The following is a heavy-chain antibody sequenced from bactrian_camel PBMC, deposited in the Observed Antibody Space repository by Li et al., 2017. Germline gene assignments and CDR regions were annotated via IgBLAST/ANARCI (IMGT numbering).Heavy chain of an antibody. CDR3: AEGHGSRGEHGYSLNY. V-gene: IGHV3-2*01. Sequence: QVQLVESGGGEVQPGGSLRLSCLGSGFTFSQYYMSWVRQAPGKGLEWLASIYADGSGTDYRTSVKGRFTISQDSARNTFYLQMNNLQPDDTATYYCAEGHGSRGEHGYSLNYWGQGTQVTVS. J-gene: IGHJ4*01. CDR2: IYADGSGT. CDR1: GFTFSQYY. D-gene: IGHD6*01.